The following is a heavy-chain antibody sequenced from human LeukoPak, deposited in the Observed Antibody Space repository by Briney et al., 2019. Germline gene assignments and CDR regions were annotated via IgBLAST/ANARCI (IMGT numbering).Heavy chain of an antibody. D-gene: IGHD2-2*01. CDR3: ASTVVVPAAIGLDV. CDR1: GLTFSGYV. Sequence: PGGSLRLSCVGSGLTFSGYVLAWVRQAPGKGLEWVSYISSSGSTIYYADSVKGRFTISRDNAKNSLYLQMNSLRAEDTAVYYCASTVVVPAAIGLDVWGQGTTVTVSS. J-gene: IGHJ6*02. V-gene: IGHV3-11*01. CDR2: ISSSGSTI.